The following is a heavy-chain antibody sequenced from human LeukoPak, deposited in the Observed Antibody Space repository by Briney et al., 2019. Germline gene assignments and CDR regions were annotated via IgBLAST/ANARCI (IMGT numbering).Heavy chain of an antibody. D-gene: IGHD1-20*01. CDR3: AKDLNWPRSEY. CDR2: ISGSGTYS. CDR1: GLTFSDYA. J-gene: IGHJ4*02. V-gene: IGHV3-23*01. Sequence: GGSLRLSCAASGLTFSDYAMIWVRQAPGKGLEWVSSISGSGTYSYYTDSVRGRFTISRDNSKNTLSLQMNSLRAEDTAVYYCAKDLNWPRSEYWGQGTLVTVSS.